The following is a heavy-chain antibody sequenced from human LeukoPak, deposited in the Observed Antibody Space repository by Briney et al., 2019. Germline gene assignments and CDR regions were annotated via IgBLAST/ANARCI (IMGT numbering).Heavy chain of an antibody. J-gene: IGHJ1*01. CDR2: IYYSGST. V-gene: IGHV4-39*01. CDR3: ARRDCSGGSCYFQP. CDR1: GGSVSSSSHY. D-gene: IGHD2-15*01. Sequence: SETLSLTCTVSGGSVSSSSHYWNWIRQPPGKGLEWIGSIYYSGSTNYNPSLQSRLPISVDTSKNQFSLRLSSVTAADTAMYYCARRDCSGGSCYFQPWGQGTLVTVSS.